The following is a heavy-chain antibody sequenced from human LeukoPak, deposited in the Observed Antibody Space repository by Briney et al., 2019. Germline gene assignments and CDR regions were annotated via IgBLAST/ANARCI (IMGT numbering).Heavy chain of an antibody. D-gene: IGHD1-26*01. CDR1: GFTFSSYS. J-gene: IGHJ6*03. CDR3: AKASGSLLAYYYYMDV. V-gene: IGHV3-21*04. CDR2: IGSSSSYI. Sequence: GGSLRLSCAASGFTFSSYSMNWVRQAPGKGLEWVSSIGSSSSYIYYADSVKGRFTISRDNAKNSLYLQMNSLRAEDTAVYFCAKASGSLLAYYYYMDVWGKGTTVTISS.